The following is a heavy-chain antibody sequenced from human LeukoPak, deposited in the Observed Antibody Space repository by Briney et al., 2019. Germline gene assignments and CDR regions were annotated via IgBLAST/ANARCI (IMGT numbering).Heavy chain of an antibody. J-gene: IGHJ4*02. CDR3: ARHPITRYYDSSGYSAAGPDY. CDR1: GYRFTTYW. V-gene: IGHV5-51*01. CDR2: INPGDSDT. D-gene: IGHD3-22*01. Sequence: RGESLKISCKGSGYRFTTYWIGWVRQMPGTGLEWMGIINPGDSDTRYSPSFQGQVTISADKSISTAYLLWSSLKASDTAMYYCARHPITRYYDSSGYSAAGPDYWGQGTLVTVSS.